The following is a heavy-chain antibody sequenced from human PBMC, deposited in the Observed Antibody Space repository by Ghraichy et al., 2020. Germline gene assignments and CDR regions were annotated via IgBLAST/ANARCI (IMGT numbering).Heavy chain of an antibody. V-gene: IGHV4-39*01. D-gene: IGHD2-2*01. J-gene: IGHJ4*02. CDR3: ARLLSRLDKVDY. CDR2: IYYNGVT. Sequence: SETLSLTCTVSGGSISSSSYYWGWIRQPPGKGLEWIGSIYYNGVTYYNPSLKSRVTISVDASKNRFSLKLSSVTAADTAVYYCARLLSRLDKVDYWGQGTLVTASS. CDR1: GGSISSSSYY.